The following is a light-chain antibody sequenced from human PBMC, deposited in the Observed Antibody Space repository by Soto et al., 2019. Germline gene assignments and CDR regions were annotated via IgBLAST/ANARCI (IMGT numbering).Light chain of an antibody. CDR2: AAS. CDR3: QQSYSSPEDT. CDR1: QSIAKY. V-gene: IGKV1-39*01. J-gene: IGKJ2*01. Sequence: DIQMTQSPSSLSASVGDRVTLTCRASQSIAKYLNWYQQRPGKAPNLLIYAASTLQSGVPSRFSGSGSGTDFTLTISSLQPEDFATFYCQQSYSSPEDTFGQGTKLEI.